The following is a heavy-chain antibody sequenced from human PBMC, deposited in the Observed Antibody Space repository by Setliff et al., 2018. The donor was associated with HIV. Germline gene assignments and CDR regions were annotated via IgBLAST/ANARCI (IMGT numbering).Heavy chain of an antibody. CDR2: ISVKNGNT. D-gene: IGHD2-8*01. J-gene: IGHJ6*03. Sequence: ASVKVSCKASGYTFISYGVSWVRQAPGQGLEWMGWISVKNGNTNYAQKFQGRVTMTTDISTNAAYMELRSLRPDDTAVYYCARTPRIMVTLKGEYYYYYMDVWGKGTTVTVSS. CDR3: ARTPRIMVTLKGEYYYYYMDV. V-gene: IGHV1-18*01. CDR1: GYTFISYG.